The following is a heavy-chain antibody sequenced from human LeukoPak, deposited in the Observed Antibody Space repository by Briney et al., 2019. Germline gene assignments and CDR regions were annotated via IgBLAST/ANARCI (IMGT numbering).Heavy chain of an antibody. D-gene: IGHD3-22*01. V-gene: IGHV3-30*03. Sequence: PGRSLRLSCAASGFTFSSYGMHWVRQAPGKGLEWVAVISYDGSNKYYADSVKGRFTISRDNSKNTLYLQMNSLRAEDTAVYYCARDGSLRGYDSSGYYENWGQGTLVTVSS. CDR3: ARDGSLRGYDSSGYYEN. CDR2: ISYDGSNK. CDR1: GFTFSSYG. J-gene: IGHJ4*02.